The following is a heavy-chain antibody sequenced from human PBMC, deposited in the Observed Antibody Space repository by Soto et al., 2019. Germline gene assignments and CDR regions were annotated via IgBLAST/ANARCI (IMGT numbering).Heavy chain of an antibody. CDR3: ARGGLWFGELWSFDY. CDR2: INPNSGGT. D-gene: IGHD3-10*01. Sequence: ASVKVSCKASGYTFTGYYMHWVRQAPGQGLEWMGWINPNSGGTNYAQKFQGRATMTRDTSISTAYMELSRLRSDDTAVYYCARGGLWFGELWSFDYWGQGTLVTVSS. V-gene: IGHV1-2*02. CDR1: GYTFTGYY. J-gene: IGHJ4*02.